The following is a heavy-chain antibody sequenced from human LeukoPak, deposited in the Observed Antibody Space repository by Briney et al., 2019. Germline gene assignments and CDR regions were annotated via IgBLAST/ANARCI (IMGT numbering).Heavy chain of an antibody. CDR1: GFTFSTFW. D-gene: IGHD4-17*01. Sequence: GGSLRLSCAASGFTFSTFWMHWVRQAPGKGLGWVSGINSDGSSTTYADSVKGRFTISRDNAQNTLYLQMNNLGAEDTAVYYCARLGARQMLEYWGQGTLVTVSS. CDR2: INSDGSST. J-gene: IGHJ4*02. V-gene: IGHV3-74*03. CDR3: ARLGARQMLEY.